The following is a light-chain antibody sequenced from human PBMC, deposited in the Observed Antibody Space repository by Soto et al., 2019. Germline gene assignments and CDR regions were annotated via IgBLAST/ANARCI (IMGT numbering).Light chain of an antibody. CDR1: QSVSSSY. CDR3: QQYGTSPIT. V-gene: IGKV3-20*01. CDR2: GAS. Sequence: EIVLTQSPATLSLSPGERATLSCRASQSVSSSYLAWYQQKPGQAPRLLIYGASTRATGVPDRFSGSGSGTDFTLTISGLEPEDFALYYCQQYGTSPITFGQGTRLENK. J-gene: IGKJ5*01.